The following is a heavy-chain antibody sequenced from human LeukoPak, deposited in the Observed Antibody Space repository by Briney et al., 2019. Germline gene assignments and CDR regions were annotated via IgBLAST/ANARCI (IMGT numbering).Heavy chain of an antibody. V-gene: IGHV3-30*02. D-gene: IGHD5-18*01. Sequence: GGSLRLSCAASGLTFSSYGMHWVRQAPGKGLEWVAFIRYDGSNKYYADSVKGRFTISRDNSKNTLYLQMNSLRAEDTAVYYCAKVILVDTAMVTITYYYYYMDVWGKGTTVTVSS. CDR3: AKVILVDTAMVTITYYYYYMDV. J-gene: IGHJ6*03. CDR1: GLTFSSYG. CDR2: IRYDGSNK.